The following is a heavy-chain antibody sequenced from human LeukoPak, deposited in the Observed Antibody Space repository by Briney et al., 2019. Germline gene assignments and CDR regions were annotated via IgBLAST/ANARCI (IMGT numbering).Heavy chain of an antibody. D-gene: IGHD3-22*01. Sequence: PGGSLRLSCAASGFTFDDYGMSWVRQAPGKGLEWVSGINWNGGSTGYADSVKGRFTISRDNAKNSLYLQMNSLRAEDTALYYCARDRYYYDSSGYSSFDYWGQGTLVTVSS. CDR1: GFTFDDYG. V-gene: IGHV3-20*04. CDR2: INWNGGST. J-gene: IGHJ4*02. CDR3: ARDRYYYDSSGYSSFDY.